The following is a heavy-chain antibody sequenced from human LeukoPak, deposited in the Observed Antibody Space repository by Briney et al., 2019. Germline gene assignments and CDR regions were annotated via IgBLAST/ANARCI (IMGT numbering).Heavy chain of an antibody. V-gene: IGHV3-30-3*01. Sequence: SGGSLRLSCAASGITFSSYAMHWVRQAPGKGLEWVAVISYDGSNKYYADSVKGRFTISRDNSKNTLYLQMNSLRAEDTAVYYCARGPQTNSSSCPNFDYWGQGTLVTVSS. CDR3: ARGPQTNSSSCPNFDY. CDR2: ISYDGSNK. D-gene: IGHD6-13*01. J-gene: IGHJ4*02. CDR1: GITFSSYA.